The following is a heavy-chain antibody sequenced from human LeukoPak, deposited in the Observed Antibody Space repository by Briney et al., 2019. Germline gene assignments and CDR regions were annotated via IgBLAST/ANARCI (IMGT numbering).Heavy chain of an antibody. J-gene: IGHJ4*02. V-gene: IGHV3-23*01. D-gene: IGHD3-22*01. CDR1: GFTFSSYA. Sequence: GGSLRLSCAASGFTFSSYAMSWVRQAPGKGLEWVSAISGSGGSTYYADSVKGRFTISRDNSKNTLYLQMNSLRAEDTAVYYCAKMRGYYDNSGYPFKYYFDYWGQGTLVTVSS. CDR2: ISGSGGST. CDR3: AKMRGYYDNSGYPFKYYFDY.